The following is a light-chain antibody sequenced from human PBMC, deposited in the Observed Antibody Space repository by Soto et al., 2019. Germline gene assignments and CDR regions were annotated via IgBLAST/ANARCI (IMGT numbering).Light chain of an antibody. J-gene: IGKJ1*01. Sequence: ESVLTQSPATLSLSTGERATLSCRASQSISSYLAWYQQKPGQAPRLLIYDASNRATGVPARFTGSRSGTDFTLTISRLEPEDFAVYYCQQYGSSPWTFGQGTKVDIK. CDR2: DAS. CDR3: QQYGSSPWT. CDR1: QSISSY. V-gene: IGKV3-20*01.